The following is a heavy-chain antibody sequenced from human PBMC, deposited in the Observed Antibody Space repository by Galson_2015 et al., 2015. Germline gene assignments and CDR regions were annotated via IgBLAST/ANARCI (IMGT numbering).Heavy chain of an antibody. V-gene: IGHV3-30*18. CDR2: ISYDGSNK. CDR1: GFTFSSYG. D-gene: IGHD3-16*02. Sequence: SLRLSCAASGFTFSSYGMHWVRQAPGKGLEWVAVISYDGSNKYYADSVKGRFTISRDNSKNTLYLQMNSLRAEDTAVYYCAKGKITFGGVIVPQYYYYYYGMDVWGQGTTVTVSS. J-gene: IGHJ6*02. CDR3: AKGKITFGGVIVPQYYYYYYGMDV.